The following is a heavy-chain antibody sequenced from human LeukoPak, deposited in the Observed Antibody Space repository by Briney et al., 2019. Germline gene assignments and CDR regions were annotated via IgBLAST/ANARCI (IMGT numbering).Heavy chain of an antibody. D-gene: IGHD2-8*01. CDR1: GGSISSSSYY. Sequence: PSETLSLTCTVSGGSISSSSYYWGWIRQPPGKGLEWIGSIYYSGGTYYNPSLKSRVTISVDTSKKQFSLKLTSVTAADTAVYYCARHNALDYFDYWGQGTLVTVSS. J-gene: IGHJ4*02. CDR2: IYYSGGT. V-gene: IGHV4-39*01. CDR3: ARHNALDYFDY.